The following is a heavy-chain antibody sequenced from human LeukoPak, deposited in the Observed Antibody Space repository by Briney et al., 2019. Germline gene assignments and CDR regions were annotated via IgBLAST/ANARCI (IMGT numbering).Heavy chain of an antibody. CDR3: ATLSSSWPNWFDP. CDR1: GFTFDDYA. CDR2: ISWNSGSI. D-gene: IGHD6-13*01. J-gene: IGHJ5*02. V-gene: IGHV3-9*01. Sequence: GRSLRLSCAASGFTFDDYAMHWVRQAPGKGLEWVSGISWNSGSIGYADSVKGRFTISRGNAKNSLYLQMNSLRAEDTALYYCATLSSSWPNWFDPWGQGTLVTVSS.